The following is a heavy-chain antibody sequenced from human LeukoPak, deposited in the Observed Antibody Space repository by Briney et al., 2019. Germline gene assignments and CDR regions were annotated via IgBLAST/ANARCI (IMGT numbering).Heavy chain of an antibody. D-gene: IGHD6-13*01. Sequence: GGSLRLSCAASGFTFSGYGMHWVRQAPGKGLEWVAVISYDESNKYYADSVKGRFTISRDNSKTTLYLQMNSLRAEDTAVYYCAKDRRSSWAFDYWGQGTLVTVSS. V-gene: IGHV3-30*18. CDR1: GFTFSGYG. J-gene: IGHJ4*02. CDR2: ISYDESNK. CDR3: AKDRRSSWAFDY.